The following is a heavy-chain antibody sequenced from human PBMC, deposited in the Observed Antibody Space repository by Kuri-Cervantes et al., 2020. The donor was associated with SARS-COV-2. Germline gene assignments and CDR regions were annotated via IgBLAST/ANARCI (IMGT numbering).Heavy chain of an antibody. Sequence: GGSLRLSCAASGFTFSSYGMHWVRQAPGKGLEWVAVISYDGSNKYYADSVKGRFTISRDNSKNTLYLQMNSLRAEDTAVYYCAREGYYDSSGYYRPLDYWGQGTLVTVSS. CDR2: ISYDGSNK. V-gene: IGHV3-30*06. CDR1: GFTFSSYG. CDR3: AREGYYDSSGYYRPLDY. D-gene: IGHD3-22*01. J-gene: IGHJ4*02.